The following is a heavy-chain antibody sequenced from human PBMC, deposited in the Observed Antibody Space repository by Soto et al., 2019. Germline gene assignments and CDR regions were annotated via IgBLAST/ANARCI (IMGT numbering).Heavy chain of an antibody. CDR3: ARERRYCSSTSCRHYYYYMDV. Sequence: ASETLSLTCTVSGGSISSGGYYWSWIRQHPGKGLEWIGYIYYSGSTYYNPSLKSRVTISVDTSKNQFSLKLSSVTAADTAVYYCARERRYCSSTSCRHYYYYMDVWGKGTTVTVSS. J-gene: IGHJ6*03. CDR1: GGSISSGGYY. V-gene: IGHV4-31*03. D-gene: IGHD2-2*01. CDR2: IYYSGST.